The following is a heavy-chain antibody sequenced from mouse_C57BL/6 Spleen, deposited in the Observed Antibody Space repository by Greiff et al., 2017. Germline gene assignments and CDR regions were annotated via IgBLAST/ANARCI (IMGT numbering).Heavy chain of an antibody. J-gene: IGHJ4*01. Sequence: EVKLVESGGGLVKPGGSLKLSCAASGFTFSSYAMSWVRQTPEKRLEWVATISDGGSYTYYPDNVKGRFTISRDNAKNNLYLQMSHLKSEDTPMYYCARDYYYGSRDAMDYWGQGTSVTVSS. CDR3: ARDYYYGSRDAMDY. CDR2: ISDGGSYT. D-gene: IGHD1-1*01. CDR1: GFTFSSYA. V-gene: IGHV5-4*01.